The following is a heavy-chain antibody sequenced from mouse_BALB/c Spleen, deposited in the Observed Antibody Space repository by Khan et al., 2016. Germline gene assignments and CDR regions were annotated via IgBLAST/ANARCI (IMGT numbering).Heavy chain of an antibody. CDR2: INPTTGST. D-gene: IGHD1-1*01. CDR3: ARWSYYYGSSYGWFAY. J-gene: IGHJ3*01. CDR1: GYTFTDYW. Sequence: QVQLQQSGAELAKPGASVKMSCKASGYTFTDYWMHWVKQRPGQGLEWIGYINPTTGSTEYNQKFKDKATLTADKSSSTAYMQLRSLTSEDSAVYYCARWSYYYGSSYGWFAYWGQGTLVTVSA. V-gene: IGHV1-7*01.